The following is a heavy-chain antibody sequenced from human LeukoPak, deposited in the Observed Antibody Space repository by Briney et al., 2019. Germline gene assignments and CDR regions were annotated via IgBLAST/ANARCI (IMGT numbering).Heavy chain of an antibody. Sequence: SETLSLTCTVSGGSISSSSYYWGWIRQSPGKGLEWIGSVYYTGSTYYNPSLKSRVTISVDTSKNQFALKLSSVTAAETAVYYCARVRVRRGYFDYWGQGTLVTVSS. D-gene: IGHD3-3*01. CDR1: GGSISSSSYY. J-gene: IGHJ4*02. CDR3: ARVRVRRGYFDY. V-gene: IGHV4-39*01. CDR2: VYYTGST.